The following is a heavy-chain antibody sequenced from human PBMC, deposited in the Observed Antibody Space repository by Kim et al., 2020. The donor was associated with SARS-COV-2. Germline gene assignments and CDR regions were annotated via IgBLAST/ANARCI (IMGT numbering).Heavy chain of an antibody. CDR3: ARYDPRVKEAFDI. CDR1: GYTFTSYY. J-gene: IGHJ3*02. CDR2: INPSGGST. V-gene: IGHV1-46*01. Sequence: ASVKVSCKASGYTFTSYYMHWVRQAPGQGLEWMGIINPSGGSTSYAQKFQGRVTMTRDTSTSTVYMELSSPRSEDTAVYYCARYDPRVKEAFDIWGQGTMVTVSS. D-gene: IGHD3-16*01.